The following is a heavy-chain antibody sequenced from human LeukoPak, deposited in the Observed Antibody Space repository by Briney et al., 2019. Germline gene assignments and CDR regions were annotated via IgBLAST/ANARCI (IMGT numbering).Heavy chain of an antibody. CDR2: IWSDGNNR. CDR1: GFTFSNYG. V-gene: IGHV3-33*06. J-gene: IGHJ3*02. Sequence: PGGSLRLSCAASGFTFSNYGMHWVRQAPGKGLEWVAVIWSDGNNRYYADSMKGRFIFSRDNSKNTLSLQMNSLRAEDTAVYYCVKERGPFDGFDIWGQGTMVTVFS. CDR3: VKERGPFDGFDI.